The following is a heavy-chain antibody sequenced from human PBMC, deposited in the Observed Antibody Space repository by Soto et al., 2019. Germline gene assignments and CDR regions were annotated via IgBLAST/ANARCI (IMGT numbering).Heavy chain of an antibody. J-gene: IGHJ4*02. CDR1: GFTFSSYS. CDR2: ISSSSSTT. CDR3: ARGLYYYDSRGYWGY. V-gene: IGHV3-48*02. D-gene: IGHD3-22*01. Sequence: PGGSLRLSCAASGFTFSSYSMNWVHQAPGKGLEWVSYISSSSSTTYYADNVKGRFTISRDNAKNSLYLQMNSQRDEDMAVYYCARGLYYYDSRGYWGYWGQGTLVTVSS.